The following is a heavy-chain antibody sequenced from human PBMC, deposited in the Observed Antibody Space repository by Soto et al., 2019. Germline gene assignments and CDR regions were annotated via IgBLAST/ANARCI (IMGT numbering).Heavy chain of an antibody. CDR1: GYTFTHYY. V-gene: IGHV1-46*01. Sequence: QVQLVQSGAEVKTPGASVKLSCKASGYTFTHYYIHWVRQAPGQGLEWMGIINPNGGSTTYAQQFRAGVTMTRDTSTSTVYMELSNLRSDDSAVYYCATSVNSAMAFDYWGQGTLVTVSS. CDR3: ATSVNSAMAFDY. J-gene: IGHJ4*02. D-gene: IGHD5-18*01. CDR2: INPNGGST.